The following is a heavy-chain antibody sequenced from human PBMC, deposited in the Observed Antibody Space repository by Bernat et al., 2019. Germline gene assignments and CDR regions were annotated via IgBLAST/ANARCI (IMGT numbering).Heavy chain of an antibody. CDR1: GFSLSTSGMC. Sequence: QVTLRESGPALVKPTQTLTLTCTFSGFSLSTSGMCVSWIRQPPGKALEWLARIDWDDDKYYSTSLKTRLTISKDTSKNQVVLTMTKMDPVDTATYYCERIREKVVPAANDYYYYMDVWGKGTTVTVSS. CDR2: IDWDDDK. J-gene: IGHJ6*03. V-gene: IGHV2-70*15. CDR3: ERIREKVVPAANDYYYYMDV. D-gene: IGHD2-2*01.